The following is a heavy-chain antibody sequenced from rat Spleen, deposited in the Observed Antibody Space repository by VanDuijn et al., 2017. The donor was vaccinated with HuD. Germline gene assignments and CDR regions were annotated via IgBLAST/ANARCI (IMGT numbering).Heavy chain of an antibody. Sequence: EVQLVESGGGLVQPGRSLKLSCAASGFTFSDYAMAWVRQAPKKGLEWVATIIYDGSSTYYRDSVKGRFTISRDNAKSTLYRQLDSLRIEDTATYYCARQGEYYYDGYYGDWFAYWGQGTLVTVSS. CDR1: GFTFSDYA. CDR3: ARQGEYYYDGYYGDWFAY. J-gene: IGHJ3*01. V-gene: IGHV5-17*01. D-gene: IGHD1-12*03. CDR2: IIYDGSST.